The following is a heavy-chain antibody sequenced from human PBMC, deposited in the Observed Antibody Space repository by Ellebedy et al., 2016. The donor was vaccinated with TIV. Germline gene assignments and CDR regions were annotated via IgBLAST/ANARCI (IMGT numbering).Heavy chain of an antibody. CDR1: GDSISTYY. V-gene: IGHV4-4*07. J-gene: IGHJ2*01. D-gene: IGHD3-3*01. CDR3: ARADTFWSGYCFDL. Sequence: SETLSLTCTVSGDSISTYYWSWIRQPAGKGLEWVGRIFSSGHADYSPSLKSRLTMSVDTSKNQFSLRLSSVTAADTAVYYCARADTFWSGYCFDLWGRGTLVTVSS. CDR2: IFSSGHA.